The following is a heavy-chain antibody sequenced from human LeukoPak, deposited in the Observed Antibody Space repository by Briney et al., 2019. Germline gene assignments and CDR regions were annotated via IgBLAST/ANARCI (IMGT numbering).Heavy chain of an antibody. Sequence: SQTLSLTRTVSGGSISSGDYYWSWIRQPPGKGLEWIGYIYYSGSTYYNPSLKSRVTISVDTSKNQFSLKLSSVTAADTAVYYCARAPNPSYDYVWGSYRYTRWFDPWGQGTLVTVSS. D-gene: IGHD3-16*02. V-gene: IGHV4-30-4*08. CDR2: IYYSGST. CDR1: GGSISSGDYY. CDR3: ARAPNPSYDYVWGSYRYTRWFDP. J-gene: IGHJ5*02.